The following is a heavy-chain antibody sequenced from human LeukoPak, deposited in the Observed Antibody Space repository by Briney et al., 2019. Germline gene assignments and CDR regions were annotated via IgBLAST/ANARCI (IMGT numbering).Heavy chain of an antibody. CDR3: ARDNYYGDTNWFDP. Sequence: GGSLRLSCAASGFTFSRYSMNWVRQAPGKGLEWISYITSSSSTIYYADSVKGRFTISRDNAKNSLYLQMNSLRDEDTAVYYCARDNYYGDTNWFDPWGQGTLVTVSS. V-gene: IGHV3-48*02. D-gene: IGHD4-17*01. CDR2: ITSSSSTI. CDR1: GFTFSRYS. J-gene: IGHJ5*02.